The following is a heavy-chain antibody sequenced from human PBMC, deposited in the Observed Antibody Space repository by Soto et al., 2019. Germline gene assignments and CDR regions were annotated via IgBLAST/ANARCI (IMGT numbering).Heavy chain of an antibody. CDR2: ISGSGGST. CDR3: AKDNGKYSSSTYYYYGMDV. V-gene: IGHV3-23*01. CDR1: GFTFSNYA. Sequence: EVQLLESGGGLVQPGGSLRLSCTAAGFTFSNYAMSWVRQAPGKGLEWVSAISGSGGSTYYADSVKGRFTISRDNSKNTLYLQMNSLRAEDTAVYYCAKDNGKYSSSTYYYYGMDVWGQGTTVTVSS. J-gene: IGHJ6*02. D-gene: IGHD6-6*01.